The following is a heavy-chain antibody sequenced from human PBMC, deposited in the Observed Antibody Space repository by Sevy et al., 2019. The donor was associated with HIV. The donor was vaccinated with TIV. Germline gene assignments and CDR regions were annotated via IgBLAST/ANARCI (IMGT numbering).Heavy chain of an antibody. CDR3: ARDGGTVTSPGVFDV. V-gene: IGHV4-30-2*01. Sequence: SETLSLTCAVSGGSISSGSYSWNWIRQPPGKGLEWIGYIFHSGNTYYHPSLKSRVTISVDRSKNQFSLKMTSVTAADTAVYHCARDGGTVTSPGVFDVWGQGTMVTVSS. D-gene: IGHD4-17*01. J-gene: IGHJ3*01. CDR2: IFHSGNT. CDR1: GGSISSGSYS.